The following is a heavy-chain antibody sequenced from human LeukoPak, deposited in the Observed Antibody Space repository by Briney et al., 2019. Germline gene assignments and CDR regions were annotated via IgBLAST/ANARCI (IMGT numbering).Heavy chain of an antibody. CDR2: ISAYNGNT. Sequence: ASVNVSCKASGYTFTSYGISWVRQAPGRGLERMGWISAYNGNTNYAQKLQGRVTMTTDTSMSTAYMELRSLISDDTAVYYCARDLVVVVPAAMPLDYWGQGTLVTVSS. CDR1: GYTFTSYG. CDR3: ARDLVVVVPAAMPLDY. D-gene: IGHD2-2*01. V-gene: IGHV1-18*01. J-gene: IGHJ4*02.